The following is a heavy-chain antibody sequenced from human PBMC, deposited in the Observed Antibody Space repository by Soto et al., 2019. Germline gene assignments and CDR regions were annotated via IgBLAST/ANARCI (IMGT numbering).Heavy chain of an antibody. CDR2: IYYSGST. D-gene: IGHD3-22*01. CDR3: ARAGRTYYYDSSGFPPPDY. CDR1: GGSISSGDYY. V-gene: IGHV4-30-4*01. Sequence: PSETLSLTCTVSGGSISSGDYYWSWIRQPPGKGLEWIGYIYYSGSTYYNPSLKSRVTISVDTSKNQFSLKLSSVTAADTAVYYCARAGRTYYYDSSGFPPPDYWGQGTLVTVS. J-gene: IGHJ4*02.